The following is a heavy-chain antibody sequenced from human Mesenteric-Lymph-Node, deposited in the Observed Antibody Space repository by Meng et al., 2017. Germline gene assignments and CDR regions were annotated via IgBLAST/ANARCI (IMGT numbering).Heavy chain of an antibody. J-gene: IGHJ3*01. Sequence: GGSLRLSCEVSGFTFRTYVMHWVRQAPGKGLEWVALISYDGTNKNYADYVKGRFSISRDNSKNTLSLNINSLRVEDTAVYYCAREGSLVVVVTDTRGAFNVWGQGTVVTVSS. D-gene: IGHD2-15*01. CDR2: ISYDGTNK. CDR3: AREGSLVVVVTDTRGAFNV. V-gene: IGHV3-33*05. CDR1: GFTFRTYV.